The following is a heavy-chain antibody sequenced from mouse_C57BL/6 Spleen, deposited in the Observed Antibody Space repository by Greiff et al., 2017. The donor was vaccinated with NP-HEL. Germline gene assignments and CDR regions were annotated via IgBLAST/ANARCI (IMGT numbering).Heavy chain of an antibody. CDR1: GYTFTDYE. CDR2: IDPETGGT. D-gene: IGHD2-2*01. J-gene: IGHJ2*01. Sequence: VQLQQSGAELVRPGASVTLSCKASGYTFTDYEMHWVKQTPVHGLEWIGAIDPETGGTAYNQKFKGKAILTADKSSSTAYMELRSLTSEDSAVYYCTRLWLRRVYFDYWGQGTTLTVSS. V-gene: IGHV1-15*01. CDR3: TRLWLRRVYFDY.